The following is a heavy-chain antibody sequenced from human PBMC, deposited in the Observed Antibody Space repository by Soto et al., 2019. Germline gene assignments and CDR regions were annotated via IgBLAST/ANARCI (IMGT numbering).Heavy chain of an antibody. Sequence: PGGSLRLSCATSGFTFSDYYMNWIRQAPGRGLEWVSSISSSGITIYYADSVKGRFTISRDNAKNSMYLHMKTLRVDDTAVYYCAREASEKRRNQNLHYWGQGNLVTLSS. V-gene: IGHV3-11*01. CDR2: ISSSGITI. CDR1: GFTFSDYY. D-gene: IGHD1-1*01. CDR3: AREASEKRRNQNLHY. J-gene: IGHJ4*02.